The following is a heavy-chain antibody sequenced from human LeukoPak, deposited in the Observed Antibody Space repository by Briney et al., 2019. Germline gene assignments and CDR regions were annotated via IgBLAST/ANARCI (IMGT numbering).Heavy chain of an antibody. D-gene: IGHD3-22*01. V-gene: IGHV3-30*03. CDR2: ISYDGSNK. CDR3: AGGLTMIVVDHFPLGY. CDR1: GFTFSSYG. J-gene: IGHJ4*02. Sequence: AGGSLRLSCAASGFTFSSYGMHWVRQAPGKGLEWVAVISYDGSNKYYADSVKGRFTISRDNSKNTLYLQMNSLRAEDTAVYYCAGGLTMIVVDHFPLGYWGQGTLVTVSS.